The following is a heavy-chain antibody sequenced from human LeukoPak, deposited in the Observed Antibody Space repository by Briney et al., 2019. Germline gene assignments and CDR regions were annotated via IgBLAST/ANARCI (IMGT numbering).Heavy chain of an antibody. CDR2: INHSGST. CDR1: GGSISSGGYY. CDR3: AVGATHHYYYMDV. D-gene: IGHD1-26*01. J-gene: IGHJ6*03. V-gene: IGHV4-30-2*01. Sequence: SETLSLTCTVSGGSISSGGYYWSWIRQPPGKGLEWIGEINHSGSTNYNPSLKSRVTISVDTSKNQFSLKLSSVTAADTAVYYCAVGATHHYYYMDVWGKGTTVTVSS.